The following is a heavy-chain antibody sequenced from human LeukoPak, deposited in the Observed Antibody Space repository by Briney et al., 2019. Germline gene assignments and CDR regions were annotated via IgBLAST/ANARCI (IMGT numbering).Heavy chain of an antibody. CDR1: GFTFSTYN. Sequence: GGSLRLSCAASGFTFSTYNLHWVRQAPGKGLEWVSSISTSSSYIYYADSVKGRFTISRDNAKNSLYLQTNSLRAEDTAVYYCARDRTYGSGSYSFDYWGQGTLVTVSS. CDR2: ISTSSSYI. J-gene: IGHJ4*02. V-gene: IGHV3-21*01. CDR3: ARDRTYGSGSYSFDY. D-gene: IGHD3-10*01.